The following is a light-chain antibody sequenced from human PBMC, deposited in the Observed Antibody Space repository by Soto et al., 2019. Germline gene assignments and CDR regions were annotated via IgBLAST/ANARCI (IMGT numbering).Light chain of an antibody. J-gene: IGKJ5*01. CDR2: DAS. Sequence: EVVSNQSPATLSLSPEERATLSCRASQSVRTSLAWYQHKPGQAPRLVIYDASLRANGVPARFGGSGSGTDFTLTINSLEPEDFAVYYCQQRNVWPPITLGQGTRLEIK. CDR1: QSVRTS. CDR3: QQRNVWPPIT. V-gene: IGKV3-11*01.